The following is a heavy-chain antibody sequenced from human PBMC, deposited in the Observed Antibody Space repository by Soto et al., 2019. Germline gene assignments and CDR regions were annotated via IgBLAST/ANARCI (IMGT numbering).Heavy chain of an antibody. Sequence: QVQLQQWGAGLLKPSETLSLTCAVYGGSFSGYYWSWIRQPPGKGLEWIGEINHSGSTNYNPSLKSRVTISVDTSKNQFYLKLSSVTAADTAVYYCARAYGRRAFDIWGQGTMVTVSS. CDR3: ARAYGRRAFDI. D-gene: IGHD2-21*01. J-gene: IGHJ3*02. CDR2: INHSGST. V-gene: IGHV4-34*01. CDR1: GGSFSGYY.